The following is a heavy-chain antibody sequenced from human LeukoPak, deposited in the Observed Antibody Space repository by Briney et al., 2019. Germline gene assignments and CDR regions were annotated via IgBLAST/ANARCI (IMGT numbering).Heavy chain of an antibody. CDR1: GGTFSSYA. D-gene: IGHD4-17*01. J-gene: IGHJ4*02. Sequence: SVKVSCKASGGTFSSYAISWVRQAPGQGLEWMGRIIPILGIANYAQKFQGRVTITADKSTSTAYMELSSPRSEDTAVYYCATAVHDYGDYDVYWGQGTLVTVSS. V-gene: IGHV1-69*04. CDR2: IIPILGIA. CDR3: ATAVHDYGDYDVY.